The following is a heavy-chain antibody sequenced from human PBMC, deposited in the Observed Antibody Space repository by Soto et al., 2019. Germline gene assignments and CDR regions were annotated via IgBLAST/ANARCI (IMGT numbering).Heavy chain of an antibody. CDR2: IYSSEYT. V-gene: IGHV4-59*08. CDR3: ARHRDYDILTYYRKYYFDY. CDR1: GGSINSYF. J-gene: IGHJ4*02. Sequence: PSETLSLTCTVSGGSINSYFWSWIRQPPGKGLEWIGYIYSSEYTDYNPSLKSRVTISVDTSKDQFSLQLKSVTAADTAVYYCARHRDYDILTYYRKYYFDYWGQGTLVTVSS. D-gene: IGHD3-9*01.